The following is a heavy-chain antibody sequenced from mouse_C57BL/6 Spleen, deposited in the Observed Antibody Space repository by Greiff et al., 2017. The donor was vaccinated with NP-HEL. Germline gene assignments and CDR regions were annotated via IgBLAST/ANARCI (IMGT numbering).Heavy chain of an antibody. Sequence: VQLQQPGAELVMPGASVKLSCKASGYTFTSYWMHWVKQRPGQGLEWIGEIDPSDSYTNYNQKFKGKSTLTVDKSSSTAYMQLSSLTSEDSAVYYWARSNWGGGRNYFDYWGQGTTLTVSS. V-gene: IGHV1-69*01. D-gene: IGHD4-1*01. CDR2: IDPSDSYT. J-gene: IGHJ2*01. CDR1: GYTFTSYW. CDR3: ARSNWGGGRNYFDY.